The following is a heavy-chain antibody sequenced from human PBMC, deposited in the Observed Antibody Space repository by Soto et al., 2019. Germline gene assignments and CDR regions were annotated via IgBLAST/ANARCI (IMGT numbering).Heavy chain of an antibody. CDR3: ARLRTYYDYSTDHVHFWFDT. J-gene: IGHJ5*02. CDR2: IDPSDSYT. Sequence: GESLKISCRASGYNFNISWISWVRQMPGKSLEWMGRIDPSDSYTNYSPSLEGHVTISVDESTATSFLHWRGLEASDTAIYYCARLRTYYDYSTDHVHFWFDTWGQGTLVTVSS. CDR1: GYNFNISW. D-gene: IGHD5-12*01. V-gene: IGHV5-10-1*01.